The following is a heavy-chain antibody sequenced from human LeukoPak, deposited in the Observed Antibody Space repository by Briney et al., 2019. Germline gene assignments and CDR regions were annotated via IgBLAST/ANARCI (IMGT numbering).Heavy chain of an antibody. D-gene: IGHD5-18*01. CDR1: GVSISTSRYY. V-gene: IGHV4-39*07. CDR3: ARDIAAMADY. J-gene: IGHJ4*02. Sequence: PSETLSLTCTVSGVSISTSRYYWGWIRQPPGKGLEWIGNIYYTGPTYYNASLESRVTISVDTSKNRFSLKLSSVTAADTAVYYCARDIAAMADYWGQGTLVTVSS. CDR2: IYYTGPT.